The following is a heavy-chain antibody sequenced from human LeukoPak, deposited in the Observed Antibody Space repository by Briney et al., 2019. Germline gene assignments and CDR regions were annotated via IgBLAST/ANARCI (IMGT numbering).Heavy chain of an antibody. J-gene: IGHJ4*02. CDR3: ARHLSGITGYTYGRGIDY. CDR1: GFTFSSYT. Sequence: GGSLRLSCAASGFTFSSYTMNWVRQAPGKGLEWVSSISRSSSYIYYADSMKGRFTISRDNANNSLFLQMNSLRAEDTAVYYCARHLSGITGYTYGRGIDYWGQGTLVTVSS. CDR2: ISRSSSYI. D-gene: IGHD5-18*01. V-gene: IGHV3-21*01.